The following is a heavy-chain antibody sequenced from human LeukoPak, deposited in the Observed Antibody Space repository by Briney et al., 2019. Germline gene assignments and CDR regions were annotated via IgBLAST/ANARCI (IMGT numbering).Heavy chain of an antibody. J-gene: IGHJ6*02. CDR1: GYIFTSYG. CDR3: ASVQQVAVAGTYYYYYGMDV. D-gene: IGHD6-19*01. CDR2: ISAYNGNT. Sequence: ASVKVSCKASGYIFTSYGISWVRQAPGQGLEWMGWISAYNGNTNYAQKLQGRVTMTTDTSASTAYMELRSLRSDDTAVYYCASVQQVAVAGTYYYYYGMDVWGQGTTVTVSS. V-gene: IGHV1-18*01.